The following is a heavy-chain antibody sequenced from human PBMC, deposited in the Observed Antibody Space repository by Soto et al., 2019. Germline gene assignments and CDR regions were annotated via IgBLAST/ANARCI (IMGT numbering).Heavy chain of an antibody. Sequence: GASVKVSCKASGYTFTGYYMHWVRQAPGQGLEWMGWINPNSGGTNYAQKFQGRVTMTRDTSISTAYMELSRLRSDDTAVYYCARVWDSSGWYGDYYGMDVWGQGTTVTVS. D-gene: IGHD6-19*01. J-gene: IGHJ6*02. CDR1: GYTFTGYY. CDR2: INPNSGGT. CDR3: ARVWDSSGWYGDYYGMDV. V-gene: IGHV1-2*02.